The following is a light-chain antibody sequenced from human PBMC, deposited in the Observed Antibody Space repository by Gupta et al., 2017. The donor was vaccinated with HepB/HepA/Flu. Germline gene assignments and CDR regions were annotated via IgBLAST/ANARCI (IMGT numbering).Light chain of an antibody. CDR3: QQHYIIPPGT. CDR1: QSVFYSANNKDY. Sequence: DIVMTQSPDSLAVSLGERATINCKSSQSVFYSANNKDYLAWYQQKPGQPPKLLIYWASTRESGVLDRFSGSGSGTEFTLTISTLQAEDVAVYYCQQHYIIPPGTFGQGTKVEIK. J-gene: IGKJ1*01. V-gene: IGKV4-1*01. CDR2: WAS.